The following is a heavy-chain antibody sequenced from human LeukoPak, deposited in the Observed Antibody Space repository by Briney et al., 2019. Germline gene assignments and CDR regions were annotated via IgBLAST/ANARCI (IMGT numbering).Heavy chain of an antibody. CDR3: ARAGTTGTTGFDY. V-gene: IGHV1-69*05. CDR1: GGTFSSYA. D-gene: IGHD1-1*01. J-gene: IGHJ4*02. Sequence: ASVKVSCKASGGTFSSYAISWVRQAPGQGLEWMGGIIPIFGTANYAQKFQGRVTITTDESTGTAYMELSSLRSEDTAVYYCARAGTTGTTGFDYWGRGTLVTVSS. CDR2: IIPIFGTA.